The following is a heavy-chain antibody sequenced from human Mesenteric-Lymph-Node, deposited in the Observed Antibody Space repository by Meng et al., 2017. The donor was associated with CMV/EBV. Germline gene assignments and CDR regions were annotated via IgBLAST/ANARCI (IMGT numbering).Heavy chain of an antibody. CDR1: GDTCTNYG. D-gene: IGHD7-27*01. J-gene: IGHJ4*02. V-gene: IGHV1-3*01. Sequence: KVSCKASGDTCTNYGRHWVRQAPGQRLEWMGWINAGNGDTKYSQKFQARVTITRDTSASTAYMDLSSLTSEDTAVYYCARDMWGSDYWGQGTLVTVSS. CDR2: INAGNGDT. CDR3: ARDMWGSDY.